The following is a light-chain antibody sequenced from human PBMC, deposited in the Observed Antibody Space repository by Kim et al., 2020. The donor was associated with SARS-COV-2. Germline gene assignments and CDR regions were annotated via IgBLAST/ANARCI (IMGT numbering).Light chain of an antibody. J-gene: IGKJ1*01. CDR1: QGIRNE. CDR3: LQDYSCPRT. Sequence: AIQLTQSPSSLSASVGDRVTISCRASQGIRNELGWYQQKPGKAPKLLIYAASTLEGGVPSRFRGSGSGTDFTLTISSLQPEDFATYFCLQDYSCPRTFGQATELEFK. CDR2: AAS. V-gene: IGKV1-6*01.